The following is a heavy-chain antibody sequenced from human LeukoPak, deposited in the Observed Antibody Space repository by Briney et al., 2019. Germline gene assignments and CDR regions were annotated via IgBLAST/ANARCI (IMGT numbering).Heavy chain of an antibody. D-gene: IGHD1-1*01. Sequence: SETLSLTCTVSGGSISNYYWSWIRQPPGKGLEWIGYIYYSGSTTYNPSLKSRVTISVDTSKNQFSLKLSSVTAADTAVYYCARGRLTGTTIVWFDYWGQGTLVTVSS. CDR1: GGSISNYY. CDR3: ARGRLTGTTIVWFDY. CDR2: IYYSGST. V-gene: IGHV4-59*08. J-gene: IGHJ4*02.